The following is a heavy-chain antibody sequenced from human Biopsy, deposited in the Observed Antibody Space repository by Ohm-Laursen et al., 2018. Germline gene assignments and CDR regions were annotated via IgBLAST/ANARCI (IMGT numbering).Heavy chain of an antibody. CDR1: GFTFSSYA. J-gene: IGHJ4*02. V-gene: IGHV3-23*01. D-gene: IGHD3-22*01. Sequence: GAALSLTCAASGFTFSSYAMSWVRQAPGRGLEWVSAITSSGDTTYYSDSVKGRFTISRDSSKNTLHLQMNSLRAEDTAVYYCAKDQGYYYDRSVYYYFDYWGQGTLVTVSS. CDR2: ITSSGDTT. CDR3: AKDQGYYYDRSVYYYFDY.